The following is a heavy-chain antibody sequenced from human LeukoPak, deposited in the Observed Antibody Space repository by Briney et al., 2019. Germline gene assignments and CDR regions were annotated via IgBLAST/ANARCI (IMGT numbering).Heavy chain of an antibody. V-gene: IGHV3-30*02. J-gene: IGHJ3*02. CDR1: GFTFSSYG. CDR2: IRYDGSNK. Sequence: GGSLRLSCAASGFTFSSYGMHWVRQAPGKGLEWVAFIRYDGSNKYYADSVKGRFTISRDNSKNTLYLQMNSLRAEDTAVYYCARRSLRTTTIDIWGQGTMVTVSS. CDR3: ARRSLRTTTIDI. D-gene: IGHD1-7*01.